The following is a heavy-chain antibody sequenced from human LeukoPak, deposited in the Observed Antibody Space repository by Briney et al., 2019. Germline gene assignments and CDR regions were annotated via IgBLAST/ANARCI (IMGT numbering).Heavy chain of an antibody. Sequence: GGSLRLSCAASGFTFSNYAMHWVRQAPGKGLEWVAVISYDGSNKYYADSVKGRFTISRDNSKNTLYLQMNSLRAEDTAVYYCARGFAINYYDSSGYLHWGQGTLVTVSS. J-gene: IGHJ4*02. D-gene: IGHD3-22*01. V-gene: IGHV3-30-3*01. CDR2: ISYDGSNK. CDR1: GFTFSNYA. CDR3: ARGFAINYYDSSGYLH.